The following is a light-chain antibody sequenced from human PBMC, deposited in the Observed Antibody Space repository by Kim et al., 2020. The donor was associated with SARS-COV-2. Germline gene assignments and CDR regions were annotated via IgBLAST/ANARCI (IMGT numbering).Light chain of an antibody. J-gene: IGKJ1*01. CDR1: QVINNY. V-gene: IGKV1-27*01. CDR2: GAS. CDR3: QKYDSAPWT. Sequence: DIQMTQSPSSLSASVGDRVTITCRASQVINNYLAWYQQKPGKAPTVLIYGASTLHSGVPSRFSGSGSGTDFTLTISSLQPEDVGTYYCQKYDSAPWTFGHRTKVDIK.